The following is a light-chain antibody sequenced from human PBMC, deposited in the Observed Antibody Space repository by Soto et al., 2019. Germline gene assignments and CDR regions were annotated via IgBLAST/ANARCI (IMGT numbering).Light chain of an antibody. J-gene: IGKJ5*01. CDR3: QQYANSPRLT. CDR2: STS. Sequence: EVVLTQSPGTLSLSPGERAPLSCRASQSVTNTYLAWYQQKPGQAPRLLLYSTSRRATGIPDRFTGSGSGTDFILTISRLEPEDFAVYYCQQYANSPRLTFGQGTRLEIK. V-gene: IGKV3-20*01. CDR1: QSVTNTY.